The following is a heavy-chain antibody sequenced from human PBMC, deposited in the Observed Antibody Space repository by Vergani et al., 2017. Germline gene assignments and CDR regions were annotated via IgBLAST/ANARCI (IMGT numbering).Heavy chain of an antibody. Sequence: VQLVESGGGVVQPGRSLRLSCAASGFTFSSYGMHWVRQAPGKGLEWVAVIWYDGSNKYYADSVKGRFTISRDNSKNTLYLQMNSLRAEDTAVYYCARDGDITMVRGVSSLPDYWGQGTLVTVSS. CDR3: ARDGDITMVRGVSSLPDY. D-gene: IGHD3-10*01. CDR2: IWYDGSNK. J-gene: IGHJ4*02. V-gene: IGHV3-33*01. CDR1: GFTFSSYG.